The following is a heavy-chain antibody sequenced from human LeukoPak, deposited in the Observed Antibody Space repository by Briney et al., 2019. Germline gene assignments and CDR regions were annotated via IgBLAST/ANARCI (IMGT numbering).Heavy chain of an antibody. J-gene: IGHJ4*02. D-gene: IGHD2-2*01. Sequence: PGGSLRLSCVASGFTFDDFGLSWVRQVPGRGLEWVARISWNGANTGYADSVKGRFTISRDNAENSLFLQMNSLTADDTALYYCARDHCSSTTCYFEDWGQGTLVPVSS. V-gene: IGHV3-20*04. CDR1: GFTFDDFG. CDR3: ARDHCSSTTCYFED. CDR2: ISWNGANT.